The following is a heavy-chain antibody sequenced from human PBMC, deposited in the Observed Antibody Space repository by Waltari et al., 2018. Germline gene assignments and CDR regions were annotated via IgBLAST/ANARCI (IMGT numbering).Heavy chain of an antibody. CDR2: INPKRGGT. Sequence: QVLLVQSGAEVKKPGASVKDSCKASGYTFTGYYIHWVRQAPGQGLEWMGWINPKRGGTNYAQKVQGRVTMTRDTSINTAYMELNRLTSDDTAVYYCAREVYYDFWSGPQFFFDYWGQGNLVTVSS. V-gene: IGHV1-2*02. D-gene: IGHD3-3*01. J-gene: IGHJ4*02. CDR1: GYTFTGYY. CDR3: AREVYYDFWSGPQFFFDY.